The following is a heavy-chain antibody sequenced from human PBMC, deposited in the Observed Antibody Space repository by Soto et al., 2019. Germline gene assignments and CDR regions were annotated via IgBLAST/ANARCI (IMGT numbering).Heavy chain of an antibody. Sequence: SETLSLTCTVSGGSISSGDYYWSWIRQPPGKGLEWIGYIYYSGSTYYNPSLKSRVTISVDTSKNQFSLKLSSVTATDTAVYYCARAMVVTQNWFDPWGQGTLVTVSS. D-gene: IGHD2-21*02. V-gene: IGHV4-30-4*01. CDR2: IYYSGST. CDR3: ARAMVVTQNWFDP. J-gene: IGHJ5*02. CDR1: GGSISSGDYY.